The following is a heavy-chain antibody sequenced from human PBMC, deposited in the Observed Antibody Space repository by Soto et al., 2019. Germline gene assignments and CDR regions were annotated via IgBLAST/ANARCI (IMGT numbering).Heavy chain of an antibody. V-gene: IGHV4-31*02. CDR2: IYYSGST. Sequence: SETLCLSWTVAGASMSSVGYCWTWIRQSPGKGLEWIGYIYYSGSTYYNPSLESRVAISLDTSRSQFSLTLHSVTAADTAIYYCARDRHNNFFDPWGQGTLVTVSS. CDR1: GASMSSVGYC. J-gene: IGHJ5*02. D-gene: IGHD6-6*01. CDR3: ARDRHNNFFDP.